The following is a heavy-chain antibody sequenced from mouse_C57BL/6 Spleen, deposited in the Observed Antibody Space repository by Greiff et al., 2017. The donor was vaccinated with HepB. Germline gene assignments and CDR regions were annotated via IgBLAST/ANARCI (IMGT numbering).Heavy chain of an antibody. CDR2: IDPSDSYT. V-gene: IGHV1-50*01. J-gene: IGHJ4*01. CDR1: GYTFTSYW. CDR3: AEGYYAMDY. Sequence: QVQLQQSGAELVKPGASVKLSCKASGYTFTSYWMQWVKQRPGQGLEWIGEIDPSDSYTNYNQKFKGKATLTVDTSSSTAYMQLSSLTSEDSAVYYCAEGYYAMDYWGQGTSVTVSS.